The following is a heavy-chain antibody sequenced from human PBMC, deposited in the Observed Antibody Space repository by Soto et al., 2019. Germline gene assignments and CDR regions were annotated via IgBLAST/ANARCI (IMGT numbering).Heavy chain of an antibody. CDR1: GYTFTGYY. Sequence: ASVKVSCKASGYTFTGYYMHWVRQAPGQGLEWMGWINPNSGGTNYAQKFQGRVTMTSDTSISTAYMELSRLRSDDTAVHYCARASYSGSYYYYYGMDVWGQGTMVTVSS. CDR3: ARASYSGSYYYYYGMDV. V-gene: IGHV1-2*02. CDR2: INPNSGGT. D-gene: IGHD1-26*01. J-gene: IGHJ6*02.